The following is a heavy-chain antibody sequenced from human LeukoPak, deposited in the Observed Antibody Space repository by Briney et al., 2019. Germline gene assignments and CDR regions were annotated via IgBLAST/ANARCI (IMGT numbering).Heavy chain of an antibody. CDR1: GGTFSSYA. CDR3: AREEITIFGVGLDY. Sequence: GASVKVSCKASGGTFSSYAISWVRQAPGQGLEWMGGIIPIFGTANYAQKFQGRVTITADESTSTAYLELSSLRSEDTAAYYCAREEITIFGVGLDYWGQGTLVTVSS. CDR2: IIPIFGTA. V-gene: IGHV1-69*13. D-gene: IGHD3-3*01. J-gene: IGHJ4*02.